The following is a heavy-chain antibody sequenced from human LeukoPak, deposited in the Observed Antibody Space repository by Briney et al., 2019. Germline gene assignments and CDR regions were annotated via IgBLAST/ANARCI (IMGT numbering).Heavy chain of an antibody. J-gene: IGHJ3*02. D-gene: IGHD5-18*01. CDR1: GFTLSSYE. V-gene: IGHV3-48*03. CDR3: ARANKYSLGAFDI. Sequence: GGSLRLSCAASGFTLSSYEMNWVRQAPGKGLEWVSYISSSGSTIYYADSVKGRFTISRDNAKNSLYLQMNSLRAEDTAVYYCARANKYSLGAFDIWGQGTMVTVSS. CDR2: ISSSGSTI.